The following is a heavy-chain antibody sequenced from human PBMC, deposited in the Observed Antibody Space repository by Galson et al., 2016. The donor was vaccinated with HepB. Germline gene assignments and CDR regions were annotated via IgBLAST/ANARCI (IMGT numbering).Heavy chain of an antibody. J-gene: IGHJ4*02. CDR2: LYYNGNT. D-gene: IGHD2-2*01. CDR1: GGSISTSNYY. CDR3: ARLYPFDF. V-gene: IGHV4-39*01. Sequence: ETLSLTCTVSGGSISTSNYYWSWIRQSPGKGLEWIGSLYYNGNTYYNSSLKSRVTISVGTSDTQFSLKMTSMTASDTAMYYCARLYPFDFWGQGALVIVSS.